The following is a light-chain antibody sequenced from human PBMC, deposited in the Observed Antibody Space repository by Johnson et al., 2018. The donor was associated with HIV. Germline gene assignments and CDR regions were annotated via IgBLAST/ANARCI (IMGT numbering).Light chain of an antibody. J-gene: IGLJ1*01. CDR1: TSNIGNNY. CDR3: GTWDSSLSAGGV. V-gene: IGLV1-51*02. Sequence: QSVLTQPPSVSAAPGQKVTISCSGSTSNIGNNYVSWYQQLPGTAPKLLIYENNKRPSGIPDRFSGSKSGTSATLGITGLQPGEEADYYCGTWDSSLSAGGVFGTGTKVTVL. CDR2: ENN.